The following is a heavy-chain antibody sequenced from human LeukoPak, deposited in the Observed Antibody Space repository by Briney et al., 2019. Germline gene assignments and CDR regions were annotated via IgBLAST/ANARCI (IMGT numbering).Heavy chain of an antibody. J-gene: IGHJ4*02. CDR3: ARDAYYYDSSGYYTPFDY. CDR1: GYTFTSYY. V-gene: IGHV1-46*01. CDR2: INPSGGST. Sequence: ASVKVSCKASGYTFTSYYMHWVRQAPGQGLEWMGIINPSGGSTSYAQKFQGRVTMTRDTSTSTAYMELRSLRSDDTAVYYCARDAYYYDSSGYYTPFDYWGQGTLVTVSS. D-gene: IGHD3-22*01.